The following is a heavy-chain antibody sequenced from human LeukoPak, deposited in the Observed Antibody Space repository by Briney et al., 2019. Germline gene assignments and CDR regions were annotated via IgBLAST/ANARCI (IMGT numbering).Heavy chain of an antibody. CDR1: EFIFSKIG. Sequence: GGSLRLSCAASEFIFSKIGMTWLRQAPGKGLEWVSTISASGQTTFYADSVRGRFIISRDNSRNTLYLQMNSLSSADTAVYYCARAPTRPTLIVFDLYFDYWGQGSLVTVSS. D-gene: IGHD3-22*01. CDR2: ISASGQTT. V-gene: IGHV3-23*01. J-gene: IGHJ4*02. CDR3: ARAPTRPTLIVFDLYFDY.